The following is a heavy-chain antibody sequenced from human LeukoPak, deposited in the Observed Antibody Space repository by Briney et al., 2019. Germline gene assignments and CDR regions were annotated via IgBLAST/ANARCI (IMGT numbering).Heavy chain of an antibody. D-gene: IGHD1-14*01. Sequence: GASVKVSCKASGYTFTSYYMHWVRQAPGQGLEWMGIINPSGGSTSYAQKFQGRVTMTRDMSTSTVYMELSSLRSEDTAVYYCARDNRSGPDDYYYYMDVWGEGTTVTVSS. V-gene: IGHV1-46*01. CDR2: INPSGGST. CDR1: GYTFTSYY. CDR3: ARDNRSGPDDYYYYMDV. J-gene: IGHJ6*03.